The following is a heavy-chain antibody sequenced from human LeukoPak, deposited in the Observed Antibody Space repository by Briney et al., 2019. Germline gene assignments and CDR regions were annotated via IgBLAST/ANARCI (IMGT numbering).Heavy chain of an antibody. J-gene: IGHJ4*02. Sequence: GGSLRLSCVASGFTLINNYMSWIRQAPGKGLEWVSTLYSGGRTHYADSVKGRFFVSRDNSRNAEYLQMNSLRADDTAVYYCASLMLISPVTRGFDYWGQGALVTVSS. CDR2: LYSGGRT. CDR3: ASLMLISPVTRGFDY. CDR1: GFTLINNY. V-gene: IGHV3-66*01. D-gene: IGHD4-17*01.